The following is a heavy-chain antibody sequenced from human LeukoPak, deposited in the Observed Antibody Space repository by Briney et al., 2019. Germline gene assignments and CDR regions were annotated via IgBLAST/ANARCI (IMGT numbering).Heavy chain of an antibody. D-gene: IGHD5-18*01. Sequence: SETLSLTCNVSGGSISTYYWGWIRQPPGKGLEWIGSVYYSGSTHYTPSLKSRVTISLDTSKMQFSLKLSSVTAADTAVYYCARSLGYSYGNDYWGQGTLVTVSS. CDR1: GGSISTYY. CDR3: ARSLGYSYGNDY. CDR2: VYYSGST. V-gene: IGHV4-39*01. J-gene: IGHJ4*02.